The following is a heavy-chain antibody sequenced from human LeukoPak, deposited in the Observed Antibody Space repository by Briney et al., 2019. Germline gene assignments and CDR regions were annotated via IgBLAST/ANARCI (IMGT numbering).Heavy chain of an antibody. Sequence: SETLSLTCTVSGGSISSYCWSWIRKPPGKGLEWIGYIYYSGSTNYNPSLKSRVTISVDTSKNQFSLKLSSVTAADTAVYYCARERTDYYGMDVWGQGTTVTVSS. V-gene: IGHV4-59*01. J-gene: IGHJ6*02. CDR2: IYYSGST. CDR1: GGSISSYC. CDR3: ARERTDYYGMDV.